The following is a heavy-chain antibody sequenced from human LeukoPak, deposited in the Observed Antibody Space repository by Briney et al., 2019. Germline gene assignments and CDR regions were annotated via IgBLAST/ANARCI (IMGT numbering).Heavy chain of an antibody. CDR1: GASISTNSYY. CDR3: AREILYDGTGYYL. Sequence: PSETLSLTCTVSGASISTNSYYWGWIRQPPGKGLEWIGSIYYSGSTYYNPSLKSRVTISIDTSKNQFPLRLRSVTAADTAVYYCAREILYDGTGYYLWGQGTVVTVSS. J-gene: IGHJ4*02. V-gene: IGHV4-39*06. D-gene: IGHD3-9*01. CDR2: IYYSGST.